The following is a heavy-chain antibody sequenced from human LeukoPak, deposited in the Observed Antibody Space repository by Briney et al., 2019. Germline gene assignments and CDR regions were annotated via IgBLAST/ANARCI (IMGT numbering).Heavy chain of an antibody. J-gene: IGHJ4*02. V-gene: IGHV3-23*01. CDR2: ISGSGGST. CDR3: AKAGAVVVVAAKFFDY. Sequence: GGSLRLSCAASGFTFSSYAMSWVRQAPGKGLEWVSAISGSGGSTYYADSVKGRFTISRDNSKNTLYLQMNSLRTEDTAVYYCAKAGAVVVVAAKFFDYWGQGTLVTVSS. CDR1: GFTFSSYA. D-gene: IGHD2-15*01.